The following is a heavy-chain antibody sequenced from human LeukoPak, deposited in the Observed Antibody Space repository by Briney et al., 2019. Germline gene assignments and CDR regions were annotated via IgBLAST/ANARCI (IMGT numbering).Heavy chain of an antibody. CDR3: AKETRDYVSGEYFQH. V-gene: IGHV3-23*01. J-gene: IGHJ1*01. Sequence: GGSLRLSCAAPGFTFSGYAISWVRQAPGKGLEWVSAISGSGGSTYYADSVKGRFTISRDNSKNTLYLQMNSLRAEDTAVYYCAKETRDYVSGEYFQHWGQGTLVTVSS. CDR1: GFTFSGYA. D-gene: IGHD4-17*01. CDR2: ISGSGGST.